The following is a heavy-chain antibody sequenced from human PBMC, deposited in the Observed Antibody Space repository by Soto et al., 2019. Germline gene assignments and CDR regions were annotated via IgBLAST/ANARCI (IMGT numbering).Heavy chain of an antibody. J-gene: IGHJ6*02. V-gene: IGHV1-69*01. CDR2: IIPLFGTT. Sequence: QVQVVQSGVEVRRPGSSVKVSCKASGDTFKNCFIGWGRQAPGQGLEWMGGIIPLFGTTDFAQRFQGRLTITTDESTTTAYMELSRLRSEDTATYYCAAELGFGKLSVVWGQGTTVIVSS. CDR3: AAELGFGKLSVV. D-gene: IGHD3-10*01. CDR1: GDTFKNCF.